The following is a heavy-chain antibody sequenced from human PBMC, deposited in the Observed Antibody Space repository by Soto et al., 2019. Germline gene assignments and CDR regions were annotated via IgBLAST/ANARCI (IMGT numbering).Heavy chain of an antibody. Sequence: GGSVRLSCAASGFSFSSYAMHWVRQAPGKGLEWVGRIKSKTDGGTTDYAAPVKGRFTISRDDSKNTLYLQMNSLKTEDTAVYYCTTGFLSRGYLALGAFDIWGQGTMVTVSS. CDR2: IKSKTDGGTT. V-gene: IGHV3-15*01. J-gene: IGHJ3*02. CDR3: TTGFLSRGYLALGAFDI. D-gene: IGHD3-22*01. CDR1: GFSFSSYA.